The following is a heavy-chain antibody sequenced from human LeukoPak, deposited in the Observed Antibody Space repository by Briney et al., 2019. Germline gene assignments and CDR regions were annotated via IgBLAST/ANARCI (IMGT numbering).Heavy chain of an antibody. D-gene: IGHD5-12*01. Sequence: PSETLSLTCTVSGGSMSTYYWSWIRQPPGKGLEWIGYIYHSGSTKYNPSLKSRVTISVDTSKNQFSLKLSSVTAADTAFYYCARAGYSGDDFRSWGQGTLVTVSS. CDR3: ARAGYSGDDFRS. CDR1: GGSMSTYY. CDR2: IYHSGST. J-gene: IGHJ5*02. V-gene: IGHV4-59*01.